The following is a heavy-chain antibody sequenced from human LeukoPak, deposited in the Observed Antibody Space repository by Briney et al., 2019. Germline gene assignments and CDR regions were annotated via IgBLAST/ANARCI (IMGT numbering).Heavy chain of an antibody. V-gene: IGHV1-18*01. D-gene: IGHD6-13*01. CDR1: GYTFTSYG. CDR2: ISGYNGNT. CDR3: ARSPGIGTAGTVDY. J-gene: IGHJ4*02. Sequence: GASVKVSCKVSGYTFTSYGINWVRQAPGQGLEWMGWISGYNGNTNFAQKLQGRVTMTTVTSTSTVYMELRSLRSDDTAVYYCARSPGIGTAGTVDYWGQGTLVTVSS.